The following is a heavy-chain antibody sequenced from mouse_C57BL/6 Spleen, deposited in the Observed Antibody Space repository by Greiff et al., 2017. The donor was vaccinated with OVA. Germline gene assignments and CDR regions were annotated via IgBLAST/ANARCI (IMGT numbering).Heavy chain of an antibody. CDR1: GYTFTSYW. CDR2: IDPSDSYT. J-gene: IGHJ2*01. V-gene: IGHV1-50*01. Sequence: QVQLQQPGAELVKPGASVKLSCKASGYTFTSYWMQWVKQRPGQGLEWIGEIDPSDSYTNYNQKFKGKATLTVATSSSTAYMQLSSLTSEDSAADYCARLLTTVVDFDYWGQGTTLTVSS. D-gene: IGHD1-1*01. CDR3: ARLLTTVVDFDY.